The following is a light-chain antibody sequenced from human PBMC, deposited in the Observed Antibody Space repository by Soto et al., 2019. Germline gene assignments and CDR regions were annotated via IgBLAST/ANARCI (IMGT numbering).Light chain of an antibody. CDR2: WAS. CDR3: QPYLYSLRT. J-gene: IGKJ1*01. V-gene: IGKV4-1*01. CDR1: QSVLYSSNNQNS. Sequence: DIVMTQAPDSLAVSLGERATINCKSSQSVLYSSNNQNSLAWFQQKPGQPPKLLIYWASTRESGVPDRLSGRERVTDFTLTITGLQAEDVAVYYCQPYLYSLRTCGQGTKVEIK.